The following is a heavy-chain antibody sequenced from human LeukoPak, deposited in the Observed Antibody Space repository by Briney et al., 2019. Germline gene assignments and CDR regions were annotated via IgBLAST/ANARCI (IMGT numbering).Heavy chain of an antibody. CDR1: GFTFSSYG. CDR3: AKDQDYYGSGSLDH. J-gene: IGHJ4*02. Sequence: GGSLRLSCAASGFTFSSYGMHWVRQAPGKGLEWVAVISSDGSNKYYADSVKGRFTISRDNSKNTLYLQMNSLRAEDTAVYYCAKDQDYYGSGSLDHWGQGTLVTVSS. CDR2: ISSDGSNK. D-gene: IGHD3-10*01. V-gene: IGHV3-30*18.